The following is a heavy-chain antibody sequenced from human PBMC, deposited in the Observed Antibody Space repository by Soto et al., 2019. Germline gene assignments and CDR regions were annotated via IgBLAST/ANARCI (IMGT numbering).Heavy chain of an antibody. CDR1: GFSFSTYW. D-gene: IGHD5-18*01. Sequence: GESLKISCKASGFSFSTYWIAWVRQMPGKGLEWMGIIYPGDSDTRYSPSFQGQVTTSADKSISTVYLQWSSLKASDTAMYYCARLGYSYYYGMDVWGQGTTVTVSS. CDR2: IYPGDSDT. CDR3: ARLGYSYYYGMDV. V-gene: IGHV5-51*01. J-gene: IGHJ6*02.